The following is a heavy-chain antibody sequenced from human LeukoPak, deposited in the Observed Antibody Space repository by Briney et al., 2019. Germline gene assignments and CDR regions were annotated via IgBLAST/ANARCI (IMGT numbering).Heavy chain of an antibody. CDR3: AREGYCNSTSCDKPFDY. Sequence: ASVKVSCKASGYTFTSYGISWVRQAPGQGLEWMGWISAYNGNTNYAQKLQGRVTMTTDTSTSTAYMELRSLRSDDTALYYCAREGYCNSTSCDKPFDYWGQGTLVTVSS. CDR1: GYTFTSYG. CDR2: ISAYNGNT. J-gene: IGHJ4*02. D-gene: IGHD2-2*01. V-gene: IGHV1-18*01.